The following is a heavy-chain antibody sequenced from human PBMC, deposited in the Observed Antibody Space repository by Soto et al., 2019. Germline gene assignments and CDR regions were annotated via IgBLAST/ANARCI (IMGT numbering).Heavy chain of an antibody. CDR2: IKQDGSEK. J-gene: IGHJ5*02. CDR1: GFTFNSYW. Sequence: VQLVESGGGLVQPGGSLRLSCAASGFTFNSYWMTWVRQAPGKGLEWVANIKQDGSEKYYVDSVKGRFTISRDNAKNSLYLQMNSLRAEDTAVYDGARAWGLDPWGQGTLVTVSS. CDR3: ARAWGLDP. V-gene: IGHV3-7*04. D-gene: IGHD1-26*01.